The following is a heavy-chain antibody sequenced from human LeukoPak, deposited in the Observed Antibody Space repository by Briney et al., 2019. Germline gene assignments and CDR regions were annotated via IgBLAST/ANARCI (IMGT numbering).Heavy chain of an antibody. CDR3: ARFTYTTRPSDV. V-gene: IGHV4-4*09. J-gene: IGHJ6*04. CDR1: GGSISGYY. Sequence: SETLSLTCSVSGGSISGYYWSWIRQPPRQTLEWIGYIYSSGSTNYNPSLQSRVTMSVDTSMNLFSLRLSSVTAADTAVYYCARFTYTTRPSDVWGKGTTVTVSS. D-gene: IGHD3-16*01. CDR2: IYSSGST.